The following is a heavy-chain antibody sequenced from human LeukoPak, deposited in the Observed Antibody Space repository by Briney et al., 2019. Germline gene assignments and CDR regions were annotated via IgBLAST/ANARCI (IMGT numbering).Heavy chain of an antibody. V-gene: IGHV3-21*01. Sequence: PGGSLRLSCAASGFTFSSYSMNWVRQAPGKGLEWVSSISSSSSYIYYADSVKGRFTISRDNAKNSLYLQMNSLRAEDTAVYYCARGRESGYFDWLLYPNPLDYWGQGTLVTVSS. D-gene: IGHD3-9*01. CDR2: ISSSSSYI. CDR1: GFTFSSYS. J-gene: IGHJ4*02. CDR3: ARGRESGYFDWLLYPNPLDY.